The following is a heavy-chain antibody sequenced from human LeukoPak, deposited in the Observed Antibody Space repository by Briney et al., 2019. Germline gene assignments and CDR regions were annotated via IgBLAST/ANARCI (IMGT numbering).Heavy chain of an antibody. CDR3: TRSIIRRIAVAGDY. V-gene: IGHV3-49*03. CDR1: GFTFGDYA. D-gene: IGHD6-19*01. J-gene: IGHJ4*02. CDR2: IRSKAYGGTT. Sequence: PGGSLRLSCTASGFTFGDYAMSWFRQAPGKGLEWVGFIRSKAYGGTTEYAASVKGRFTISRDDSKSIAYLQMNSLKTEDTAVYYCTRSIIRRIAVAGDYWGQGTLVTVSS.